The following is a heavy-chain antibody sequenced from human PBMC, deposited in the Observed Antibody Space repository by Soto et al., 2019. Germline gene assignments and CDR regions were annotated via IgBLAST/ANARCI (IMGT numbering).Heavy chain of an antibody. J-gene: IGHJ6*02. Sequence: PSETLSLTCAVYGGSFSGYYWSWIRQPPGKGLEWIGEINHSGSTNYNPSLKSRVTISVDTSKNQFSLKLSSVTAADTAVYYCARVGRGSGSYYSYYYGMHVWGQWRTGT. D-gene: IGHD3-10*01. CDR1: GGSFSGYY. V-gene: IGHV4-34*01. CDR2: INHSGST. CDR3: ARVGRGSGSYYSYYYGMHV.